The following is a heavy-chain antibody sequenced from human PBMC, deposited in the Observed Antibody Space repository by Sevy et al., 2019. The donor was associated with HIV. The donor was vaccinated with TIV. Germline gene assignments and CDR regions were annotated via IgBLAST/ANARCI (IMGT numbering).Heavy chain of an antibody. Sequence: GGCLRLSCAASGFTFSRYWMHWVRQVPGKGLVWVSRMNSDGSSTRYAYSVRGRFTISRDNAKNTLYLQMNSLRAEDTAVYYCASKESSGLDCWGQGTLVTVSS. CDR2: MNSDGSST. D-gene: IGHD3-22*01. CDR1: GFTFSRYW. CDR3: ASKESSGLDC. J-gene: IGHJ4*02. V-gene: IGHV3-74*01.